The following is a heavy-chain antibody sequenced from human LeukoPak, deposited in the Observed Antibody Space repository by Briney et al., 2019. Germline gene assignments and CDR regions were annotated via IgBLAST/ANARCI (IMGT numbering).Heavy chain of an antibody. V-gene: IGHV3-30*04. D-gene: IGHD6-19*01. Sequence: GRSLRLSCAASGFTFSSYAMHWVRQAPGKGLEWVAVISYDGTNKYYAGSVKDRFTISRDISRNILYLHMNSLRVEDTAVYYCARDRHYSGIDNDYWGQGTLVIVSS. CDR2: ISYDGTNK. J-gene: IGHJ4*02. CDR1: GFTFSSYA. CDR3: ARDRHYSGIDNDY.